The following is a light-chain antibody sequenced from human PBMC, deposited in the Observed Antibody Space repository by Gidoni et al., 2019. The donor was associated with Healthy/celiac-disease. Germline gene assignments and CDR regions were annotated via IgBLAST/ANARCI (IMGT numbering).Light chain of an antibody. J-gene: IGLJ3*02. V-gene: IGLV2-8*01. CDR2: AVS. CDR3: SSYAGSNHLL. Sequence: QSDLTQPPSASASHGQSVTISCTGTSSYAGGYNYVSWYQQHPGKAPKLMSYAVSKRTSGVPVRFSGSKSGNTASLTVSGLQAEDEADYYCSSYAGSNHLLFGGGTKLTVL. CDR1: SSYAGGYNY.